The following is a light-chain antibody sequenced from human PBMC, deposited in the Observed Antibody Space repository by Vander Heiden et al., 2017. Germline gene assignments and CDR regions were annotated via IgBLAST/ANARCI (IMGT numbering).Light chain of an antibody. V-gene: IGLV2-8*01. CDR2: EVS. Sequence: HSALTQPPSASGSPGQSVTIPCTGSRSDVGFYNYVCWYQQPPGKAPKLMIDEVSKRPSGVPDRFSGSKSGTTASITVSGLQAEDEAYYYCSSYAGNNNVVFGGGTKLTVL. CDR3: SSYAGNNNVV. J-gene: IGLJ2*01. CDR1: RSDVGFYNY.